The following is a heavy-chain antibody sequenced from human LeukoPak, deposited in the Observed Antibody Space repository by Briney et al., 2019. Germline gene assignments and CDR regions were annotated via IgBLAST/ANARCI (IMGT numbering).Heavy chain of an antibody. J-gene: IGHJ4*02. D-gene: IGHD6-6*01. CDR1: GFSFSGHW. CDR3: ARGPDSNWSGLDF. Sequence: GGPLRLSCTASGFSFSGHWMHWARQLPGKGLVWVSRISPTGSTTSYADSVKGRFTVSRDNAKNTLYLQVNNLRAEDTAVYYCARGPDSNWSGLDFWGQGTLLTVSS. V-gene: IGHV3-74*01. CDR2: ISPTGSTT.